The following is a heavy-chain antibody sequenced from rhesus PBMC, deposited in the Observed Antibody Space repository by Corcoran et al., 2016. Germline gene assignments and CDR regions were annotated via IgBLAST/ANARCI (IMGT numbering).Heavy chain of an antibody. V-gene: IGHV4-93*01. J-gene: IGHJ6*01. CDR3: ARAGGFWTGFYGLDS. CDR1: GGSISSSNW. D-gene: IGHD3-3*01. Sequence: QVQLQESGPAVVKPSETLSLTCAVSGGSISSSNWWSWIRQSPGKGLEWIGGIYGSGGSTEYNPSLKSRVTISKGTSKNQFSLKLSSVTSADTAVYYCARAGGFWTGFYGLDSWGQGVVVTVSS. CDR2: IYGSGGST.